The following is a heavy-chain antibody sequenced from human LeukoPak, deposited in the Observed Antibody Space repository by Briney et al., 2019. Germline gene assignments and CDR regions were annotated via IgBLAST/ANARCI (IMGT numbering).Heavy chain of an antibody. J-gene: IGHJ5*02. CDR3: VRDGRGYCSSSSVCRSWFDP. CDR2: ISITRRA. V-gene: IGHV4-4*07. CDR1: GGSVNSYY. D-gene: IGHD2-2*01. Sequence: TSESLSLTCTVSGGSVNSYYWSWIRQPAGKGLEWIGRISITRRANSKPSLKSRVSISFYKPQNQFSLKLSSLTAADTAVYYCVRDGRGYCSSSSVCRSWFDPWGQGTLVAVSS.